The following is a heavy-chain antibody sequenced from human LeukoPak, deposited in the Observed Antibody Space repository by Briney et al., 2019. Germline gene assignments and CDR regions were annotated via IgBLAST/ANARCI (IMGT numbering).Heavy chain of an antibody. Sequence: SETLSLTXAVYGGSFSGYYWSWIRQPPGKGLEWIGEINHSGSTNYNPSLKSRVTISVDTSKNQFSLKLSSVTAADTAVYYCARAHSIRSVVIISRFDYWGQGTLVTVSS. J-gene: IGHJ4*02. D-gene: IGHD3-3*01. CDR2: INHSGST. CDR3: ARAHSIRSVVIISRFDY. V-gene: IGHV4-34*01. CDR1: GGSFSGYY.